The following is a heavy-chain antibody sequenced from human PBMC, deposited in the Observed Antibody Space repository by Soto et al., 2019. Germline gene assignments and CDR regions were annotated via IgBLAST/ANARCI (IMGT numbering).Heavy chain of an antibody. Sequence: GYLRLSCSASGFTFSSYAMHWVRQAPGKGLEYVSSISTNGGSTHYADSVKGRFTISRDNSKNTLYLQMNSLRAEDTAVYYCAKDSPYDIVVVVAATPAYYYGMDVWGQGTTVTVSS. V-gene: IGHV3-64*04. CDR3: AKDSPYDIVVVVAATPAYYYGMDV. J-gene: IGHJ6*02. CDR2: ISTNGGST. D-gene: IGHD2-15*01. CDR1: GFTFSSYA.